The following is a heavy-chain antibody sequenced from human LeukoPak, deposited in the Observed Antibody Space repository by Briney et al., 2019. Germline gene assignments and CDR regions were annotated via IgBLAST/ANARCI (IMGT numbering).Heavy chain of an antibody. D-gene: IGHD2-21*02. Sequence: PGGSLRLSCAASGFTVSSNYMSWVRQARGKGLEWVSVIYSGGSTYYADSVKGRFTISRDNSKNTLYLQMNSLRAEDTAVYYCARDVGVTSNVYWGQGTQVTVSS. V-gene: IGHV3-53*01. J-gene: IGHJ4*02. CDR1: GFTVSSNY. CDR3: ARDVGVTSNVY. CDR2: IYSGGST.